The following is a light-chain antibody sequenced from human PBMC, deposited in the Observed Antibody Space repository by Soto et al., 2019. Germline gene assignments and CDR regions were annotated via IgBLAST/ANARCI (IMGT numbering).Light chain of an antibody. CDR1: KLGDKY. CDR3: CSYAGPYTFDV. Sequence: SYELTQPPSVSVSPGQTASITCSGDKLGDKYACWYQQKPGQSPVLVIYQDSKRPSGIPERFSGSNSGNTATLTISGTQAMDEADYYCCSYAGPYTFDVFGTGTKVTVL. J-gene: IGLJ1*01. CDR2: QDS. V-gene: IGLV3-1*01.